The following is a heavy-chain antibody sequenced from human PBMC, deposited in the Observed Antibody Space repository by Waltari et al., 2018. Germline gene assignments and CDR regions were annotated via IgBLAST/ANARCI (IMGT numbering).Heavy chain of an antibody. CDR1: GGSISSYS. CDR2: IYYSGST. J-gene: IGHJ6*03. V-gene: IGHV4-59*01. CDR3: ARVPRGYCSSTSCYSYYYYMDV. D-gene: IGHD2-2*01. Sequence: QVQLQESGPGLVKPSETLSLTCTVSGGSISSYSWSWIRQPPGKGLEWIGYIYYSGSTNYNPSLKSRVTISVDTSKNQFSLKLSSVTAADTAVYYCARVPRGYCSSTSCYSYYYYMDVWGKGTTVTVSS.